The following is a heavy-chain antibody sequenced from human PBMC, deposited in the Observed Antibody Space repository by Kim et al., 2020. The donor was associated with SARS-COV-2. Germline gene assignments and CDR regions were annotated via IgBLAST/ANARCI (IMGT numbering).Heavy chain of an antibody. CDR3: ARESRSGSYHFDY. CDR1: GDSISSAYY. V-gene: IGHV4-38-2*02. CDR2: FYPRGST. Sequence: SETLSLTCTVSGDSISSAYYWGWIRQPPGKGLEGIGRFYPRGSTYYNPSPNSRVAISVDTSKNQFFSKLSAVTAADTAVYYCARESRSGSYHFDYWGQGTLVTVSS. J-gene: IGHJ4*02. D-gene: IGHD3-10*01.